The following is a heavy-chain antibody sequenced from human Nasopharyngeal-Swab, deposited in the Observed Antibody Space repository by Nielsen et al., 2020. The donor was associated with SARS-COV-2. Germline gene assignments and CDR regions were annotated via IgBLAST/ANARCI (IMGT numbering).Heavy chain of an antibody. CDR2: INTNTGNP. J-gene: IGHJ4*02. D-gene: IGHD1-26*01. CDR3: ARDAVGATIGFFYH. Sequence: WVRQAPGQGLEWMGWINTNTGNPTYAQGFTGRFVFSLDTSVSTAYLQISSLKAEDTAVYYCARDAVGATIGFFYHWGQGTLVTVSS. V-gene: IGHV7-4-1*02.